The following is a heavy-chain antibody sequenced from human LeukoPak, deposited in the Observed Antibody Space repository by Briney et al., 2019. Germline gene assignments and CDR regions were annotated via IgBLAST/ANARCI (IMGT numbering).Heavy chain of an antibody. J-gene: IGHJ3*02. Sequence: GGSLRLSSAASGFTFSSYAMHWVRQAPGKGLEWVAVISYDGSNKYYADSVKGRFTISRDNSKNTLYLQMNSLRAEDTAVYYCARDPVVPAAMMVVGAFDIWGQGTMVTVSS. D-gene: IGHD2-2*01. V-gene: IGHV3-30*04. CDR1: GFTFSSYA. CDR3: ARDPVVPAAMMVVGAFDI. CDR2: ISYDGSNK.